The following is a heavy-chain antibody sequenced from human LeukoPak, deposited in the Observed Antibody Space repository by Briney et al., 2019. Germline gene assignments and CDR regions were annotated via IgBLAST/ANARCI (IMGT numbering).Heavy chain of an antibody. CDR1: GFTFSSYA. Sequence: PGGSLRLSCAASGFTFSSYAMHWVRQAPGKGLEWVAVIWYDGSNKYYADSVKGRFTISRDNSKNTLYLQMNSLRAEDTAVYYCAKDWGELFYYFDYWGQGTLVTVSS. D-gene: IGHD3-10*01. V-gene: IGHV3-30*02. CDR2: IWYDGSNK. J-gene: IGHJ4*02. CDR3: AKDWGELFYYFDY.